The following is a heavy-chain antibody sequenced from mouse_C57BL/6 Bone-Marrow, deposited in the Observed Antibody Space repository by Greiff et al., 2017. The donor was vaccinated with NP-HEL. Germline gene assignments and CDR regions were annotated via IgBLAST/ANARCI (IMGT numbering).Heavy chain of an antibody. V-gene: IGHV1-75*01. J-gene: IGHJ3*01. CDR3: AKGGWLLAWFAY. Sequence: VKLQESGPELVKPGASVKISCKASVYTFTDYYINWVKQRPGQGLEWIGWIFPGSGSTYYNEKFKGKATLTVDKSSSTAYMLLSSLTSEDSAVYFCAKGGWLLAWFAYWGQGTLVTVSA. CDR2: IFPGSGST. D-gene: IGHD2-3*01. CDR1: VYTFTDYY.